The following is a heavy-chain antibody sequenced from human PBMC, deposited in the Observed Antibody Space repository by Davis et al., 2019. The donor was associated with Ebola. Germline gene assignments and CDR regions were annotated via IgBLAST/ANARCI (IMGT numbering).Heavy chain of an antibody. J-gene: IGHJ6*03. Sequence: PSETLSLTCAVYGGSFSGYYWSWIRQHPGKGLEWIGYIYYSGSTYYNPSLKSRVTISVDTSKNQFSLKLSSVTAADTAVYYCASSLLGYCSSTSCYGLDPLYYYYMDVWGKGTTVTVSS. CDR3: ASSLLGYCSSTSCYGLDPLYYYYMDV. CDR1: GGSFSGYY. CDR2: IYYSGST. D-gene: IGHD2-2*01. V-gene: IGHV4-31*11.